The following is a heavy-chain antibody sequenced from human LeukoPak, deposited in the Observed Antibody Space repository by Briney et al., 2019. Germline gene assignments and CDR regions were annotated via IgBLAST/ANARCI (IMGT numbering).Heavy chain of an antibody. CDR1: GFTLSSYS. CDR3: ARVQLWLQYFDY. Sequence: GGSLRLSCAASGFTLSSYSMHWVRQAPGKGLEWVAVISYDGSNKYYADSVKGRFTISRDNSKNTLYLQMNSLRAEDTAVYYCARVQLWLQYFDYWGQGTLVTVSS. V-gene: IGHV3-30*19. CDR2: ISYDGSNK. D-gene: IGHD5-18*01. J-gene: IGHJ4*02.